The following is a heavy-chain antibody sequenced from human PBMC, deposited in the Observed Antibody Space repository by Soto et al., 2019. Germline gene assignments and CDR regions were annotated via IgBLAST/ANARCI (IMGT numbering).Heavy chain of an antibody. Sequence: GGSLRLSCVASGFTFSSYGMNWVRQAPGKGLEWVSAISGSGGRTYYAGSVKGRFTISRDDSKNTLYLQMNSLRAEDTAVYYWASPFSPLRWIDYWGQGTLVTVSS. V-gene: IGHV3-23*01. D-gene: IGHD2-2*03. J-gene: IGHJ4*02. CDR1: GFTFSSYG. CDR2: ISGSGGRT. CDR3: ASPFSPLRWIDY.